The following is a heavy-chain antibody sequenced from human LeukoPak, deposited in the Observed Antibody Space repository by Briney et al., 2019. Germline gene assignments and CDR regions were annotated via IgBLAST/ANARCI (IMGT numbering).Heavy chain of an antibody. Sequence: GGSLRLSCAASGFTFSSSEMNWVRQAPGKGLEWVSYTSSSGTTIYYADSVNGRFAISRDNAKNSLYLQMNSLRAEDTAVYYCARVWLRSFDYWGQGTLVTVSS. CDR3: ARVWLRSFDY. J-gene: IGHJ4*02. V-gene: IGHV3-48*03. D-gene: IGHD5-12*01. CDR2: TSSSGTTI. CDR1: GFTFSSSE.